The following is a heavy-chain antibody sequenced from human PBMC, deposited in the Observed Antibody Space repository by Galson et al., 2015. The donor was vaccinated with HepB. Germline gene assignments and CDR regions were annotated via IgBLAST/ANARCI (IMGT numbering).Heavy chain of an antibody. CDR3: ARLYYYDSSGYYGEDY. D-gene: IGHD3-22*01. CDR2: INSDGSNK. CDR1: GFTFSSYW. V-gene: IGHV3-74*01. J-gene: IGHJ4*02. Sequence: SLRLSCAASGFTFSSYWMHWVRQAPGKGLVWVSRINSDGSNKYYADSVKGRFTISRDNSKNTLYLQMNSLRAEDTAVYYCARLYYYDSSGYYGEDYWGQGTLVTVSS.